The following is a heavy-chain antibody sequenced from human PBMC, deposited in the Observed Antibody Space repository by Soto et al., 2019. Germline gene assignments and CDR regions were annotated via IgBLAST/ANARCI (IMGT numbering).Heavy chain of an antibody. D-gene: IGHD3-9*01. J-gene: IGHJ4*02. CDR2: ISDSGSS. Sequence: QVQLQESGPGLVKPSQTLTLTCTVSGGSISSGRFYWSWIRQHPGKGLEWIGHISDSGSSYYNPSLESRVTISVATSKNQFSLKLSAVTAADTAVYFCARTTFYDVFTVYYSLFDYWGQGTMVTVSS. CDR3: ARTTFYDVFTVYYSLFDY. CDR1: GGSISSGRFY. V-gene: IGHV4-31*03.